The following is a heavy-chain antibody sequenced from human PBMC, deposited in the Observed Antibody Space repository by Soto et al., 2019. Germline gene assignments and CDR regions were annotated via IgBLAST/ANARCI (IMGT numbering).Heavy chain of an antibody. CDR3: AGQLVGVDYYYGMDV. CDR1: GGTFSSYA. Sequence: QVQLVQSGAEVKKPGSSVKVSCKASGGTFSSYAISWVRQAPGQGLEWMGGIIPIFGTANYAQKFQGRVTIAADEPTGTAYVELRSPRSEATAVYFWAGQLVGVDYYYGMDVCGQGATVTVSS. D-gene: IGHD6-13*01. J-gene: IGHJ6*02. CDR2: IIPIFGTA. V-gene: IGHV1-69*12.